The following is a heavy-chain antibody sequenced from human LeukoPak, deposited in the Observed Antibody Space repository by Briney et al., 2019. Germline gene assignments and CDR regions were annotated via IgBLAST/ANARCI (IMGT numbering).Heavy chain of an antibody. Sequence: GGSLRLSCAAFGFTFSSYWMSWVRQAPGKGLEWVANIKQDGSEKYYVDSVKGRFTISRDNAKNSLYLQMNSLRAEDTAVYYCARDNNWNYGGGFDYWGQGTLVTVSS. D-gene: IGHD1-7*01. CDR1: GFTFSSYW. V-gene: IGHV3-7*01. CDR3: ARDNNWNYGGGFDY. CDR2: IKQDGSEK. J-gene: IGHJ4*02.